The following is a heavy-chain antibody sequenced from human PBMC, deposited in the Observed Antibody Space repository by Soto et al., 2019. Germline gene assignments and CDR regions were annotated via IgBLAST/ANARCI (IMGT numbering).Heavy chain of an antibody. J-gene: IGHJ5*02. V-gene: IGHV3-23*01. CDR1: GFTCSSYA. CDR3: AKGMIAENYYDSSGYPPNWFDP. Sequence: PVGSLRHSCAASGFTCSSYAMSWVRQATGKGLEWVSAISGSGGSTYYADSVKGRFTISRDNSKNTLYLQMNSLRAEDTAVYYCAKGMIAENYYDSSGYPPNWFDPWGQGTLVTVSS. D-gene: IGHD3-22*01. CDR2: ISGSGGST.